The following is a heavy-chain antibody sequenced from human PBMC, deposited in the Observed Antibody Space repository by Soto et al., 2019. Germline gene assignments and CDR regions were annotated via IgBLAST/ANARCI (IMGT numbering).Heavy chain of an antibody. Sequence: EVQLLESGGGLVQPGGSLRLSCAASGFTFSSYAMSWVRQAPGKGLEWVSAISGSGGSTYYADSVKGRFTISRDNSKNTLYMQMNSLRAEDTAVYYCAKVFSFNFLLGITIFGVAADAFDIWGQGTMVTVSS. D-gene: IGHD3-3*01. CDR1: GFTFSSYA. CDR3: AKVFSFNFLLGITIFGVAADAFDI. J-gene: IGHJ3*02. V-gene: IGHV3-23*01. CDR2: ISGSGGST.